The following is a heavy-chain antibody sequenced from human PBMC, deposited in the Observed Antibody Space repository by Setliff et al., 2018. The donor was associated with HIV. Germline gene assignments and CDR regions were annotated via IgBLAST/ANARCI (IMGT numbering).Heavy chain of an antibody. Sequence: AETLSLTCALSGGSISITSYGWGGIRETPGKGMEWIGRIYYSGSTYYNPSLKIRVTISVDTSKNQFSLKLSSVTAADTAVYYCAMTGSTLYGDYYDAFDIWGQGTMVTVSS. V-gene: IGHV4-39*01. J-gene: IGHJ3*02. CDR1: GGSISITSYG. CDR2: IYYSGST. D-gene: IGHD4-17*01. CDR3: AMTGSTLYGDYYDAFDI.